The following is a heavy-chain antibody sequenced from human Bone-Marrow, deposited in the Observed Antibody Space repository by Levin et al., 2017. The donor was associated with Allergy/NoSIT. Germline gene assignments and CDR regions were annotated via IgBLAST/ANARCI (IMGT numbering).Heavy chain of an antibody. Sequence: ASVKVSCKAAGYRLTNYGMSWVRQAPGQGLDWMVWISGYNGDTKYAERFQDRVTMTTDTSTTTVYMELRRLKSDDTAVYYCARERGILRFLEWPLSGMDVWGQGTTVSVSS. J-gene: IGHJ6*02. CDR1: GYRLTNYG. CDR3: ARERGILRFLEWPLSGMDV. V-gene: IGHV1-18*01. CDR2: ISGYNGDT. D-gene: IGHD3-3*01.